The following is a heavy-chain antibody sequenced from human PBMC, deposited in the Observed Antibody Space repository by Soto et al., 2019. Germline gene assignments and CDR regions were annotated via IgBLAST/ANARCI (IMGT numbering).Heavy chain of an antibody. Sequence: PGGSLRLSCAASGFTFSSYEMNWVRQAPGKGLEWVSYISSSGSTIYYADSVKGRFTISRDNAKNSLYLQMNSLRAEDTAVYYCARAFYDILTGYPGCILDYWGQGTLVTSPQ. CDR1: GFTFSSYE. V-gene: IGHV3-48*03. J-gene: IGHJ4*02. D-gene: IGHD3-9*01. CDR3: ARAFYDILTGYPGCILDY. CDR2: ISSSGSTI.